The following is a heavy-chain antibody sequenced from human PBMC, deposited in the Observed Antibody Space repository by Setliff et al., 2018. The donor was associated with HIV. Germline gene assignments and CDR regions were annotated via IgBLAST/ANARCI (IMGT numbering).Heavy chain of an antibody. V-gene: IGHV1-69*13. Sequence: SVKVSCKSSGGTFNTYMIAWLRLAPGQGLEWMGGIIPRFASTTYSQMFHDRVTITADESSDSVYMELNSLKSEDTAVYYCAQGARPGGLGDLFPRYYFDSWDPGTLVTVSS. D-gene: IGHD3-10*01. CDR3: AQGARPGGLGDLFPRYYFDS. J-gene: IGHJ4*02. CDR1: GGTFNTYM. CDR2: IIPRFAST.